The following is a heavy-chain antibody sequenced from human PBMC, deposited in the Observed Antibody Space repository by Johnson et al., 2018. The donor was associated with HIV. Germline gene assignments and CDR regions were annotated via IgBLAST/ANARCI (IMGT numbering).Heavy chain of an antibody. Sequence: LVESGGGVVQPGRSLRLSCAVSGFTFRSYGVHWVRQAPGQGLEWVAVISYDGSNEYYADPVKGRFTISRDNSKNTVYLQMNSLRDEDTAFYYCARGRLISMIVSAGAFDIWGQGTMVTVSS. D-gene: IGHD3-22*01. CDR2: ISYDGSNE. CDR3: ARGRLISMIVSAGAFDI. V-gene: IGHV3-30*03. J-gene: IGHJ3*02. CDR1: GFTFRSYG.